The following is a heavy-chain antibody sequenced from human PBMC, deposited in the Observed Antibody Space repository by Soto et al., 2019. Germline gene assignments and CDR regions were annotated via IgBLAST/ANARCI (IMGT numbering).Heavy chain of an antibody. CDR3: AAGGSIAAAGTGYYYGMDV. CDR2: IVVGSGNT. V-gene: IGHV1-58*01. Sequence: GASVKVSCKASGFTFTSSAVQWVRQARGQRLEWIGWIVVGSGNTNYAQKFQERVTITRDMSTSTAYMELSSLRSEDTAVYYCAAGGSIAAAGTGYYYGMDVWGQGTTVTV. D-gene: IGHD6-13*01. CDR1: GFTFTSSA. J-gene: IGHJ6*02.